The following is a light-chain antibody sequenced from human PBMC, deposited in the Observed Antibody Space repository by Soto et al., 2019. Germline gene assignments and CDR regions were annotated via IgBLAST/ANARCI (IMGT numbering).Light chain of an antibody. J-gene: IGKJ4*01. CDR1: QSISSY. Sequence: DIQMTQSPSSLSASVGDRVTITCRASQSISSYLNWYQQKPGKAPKLLIYAASSLQSGVPSRFSGSGSGTDFTLTISSLQPEDFATYYCQQSYSTTPVTFGGATKLEIK. V-gene: IGKV1-39*01. CDR2: AAS. CDR3: QQSYSTTPVT.